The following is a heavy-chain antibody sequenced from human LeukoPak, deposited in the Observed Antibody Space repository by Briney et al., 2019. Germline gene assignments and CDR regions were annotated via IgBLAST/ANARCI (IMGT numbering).Heavy chain of an antibody. D-gene: IGHD3-3*01. CDR1: GGSFSGYY. Sequence: PSETLSLTCAVYGGSFSGYYWSWIRQPPGKGLEWIREINHSGSTNYNPSLKSRVTISVDTSKNQFSLKLSSVTAADTAVYYCARDHRYYDFWSGYPFFDYWGQGTLVTVSS. CDR2: INHSGST. V-gene: IGHV4-34*01. CDR3: ARDHRYYDFWSGYPFFDY. J-gene: IGHJ4*02.